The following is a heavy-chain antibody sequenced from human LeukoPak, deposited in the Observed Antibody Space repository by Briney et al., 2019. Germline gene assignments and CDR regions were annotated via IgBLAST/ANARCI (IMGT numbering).Heavy chain of an antibody. CDR2: IYYSGST. CDR1: GGSISSYY. J-gene: IGHJ5*02. D-gene: IGHD3-16*01. Sequence: PSETLSLTCTVSGGSISSYYWSWIRRPPGKGLEWIGYIYYSGSTNYNPSLKSRVTISVDTSKNQFSLKLSSVTAADTAVYYCARGGWGDWFDPWGQGTLVTVSS. CDR3: ARGGWGDWFDP. V-gene: IGHV4-59*01.